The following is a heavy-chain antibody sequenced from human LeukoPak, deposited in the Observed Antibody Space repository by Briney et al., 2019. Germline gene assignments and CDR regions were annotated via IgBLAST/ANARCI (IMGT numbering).Heavy chain of an antibody. V-gene: IGHV3-66*01. D-gene: IGHD2-21*02. CDR2: IYSGGST. J-gene: IGHJ4*02. CDR3: AKGRELDSVLVTAYC. Sequence: GGSLRLSCAASEFSVGSNYMTWVRQAPGKGLEWVSLIYSGGSTYYADSVKGRFTISRDNSKNTLYLQMNSLRAEDTAVYYCAKGRELDSVLVTAYCWGQGTLVTVSS. CDR1: EFSVGSNY.